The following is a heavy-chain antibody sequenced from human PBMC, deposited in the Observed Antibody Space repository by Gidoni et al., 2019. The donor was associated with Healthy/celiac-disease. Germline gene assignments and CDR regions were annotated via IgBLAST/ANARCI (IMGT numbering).Heavy chain of an antibody. J-gene: IGHJ6*03. CDR2: ISSSSSYI. D-gene: IGHD2-8*01. CDR1: GFTFSSYS. Sequence: EVQLVESGGGLVKPGGSLRLSCAASGFTFSSYSMNWVRQAPGKGLEWVSSISSSSSYIYYADSVKGRFTISRDNAKNSLYLQMNSLRAEDTAVYYCARDWGRASGVSSYYYYYMDVWGKGTTVTVSS. CDR3: ARDWGRASGVSSYYYYYMDV. V-gene: IGHV3-21*01.